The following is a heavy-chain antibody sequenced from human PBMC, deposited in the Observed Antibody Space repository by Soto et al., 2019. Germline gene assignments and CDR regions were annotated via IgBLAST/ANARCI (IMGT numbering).Heavy chain of an antibody. CDR2: IFPGSGGT. Sequence: ASVKVSCKASGYPFTGYGISWVRQAPGQGLEWLGWIFPGSGGTNYAQKFQGRVTMTRDTSINTAYMELSRLTSDDTGVYYCAREWQRGTDYWGQGALVTVSS. CDR3: AREWQRGTDY. V-gene: IGHV1-2*02. CDR1: GYPFTGYG. D-gene: IGHD6-25*01. J-gene: IGHJ4*02.